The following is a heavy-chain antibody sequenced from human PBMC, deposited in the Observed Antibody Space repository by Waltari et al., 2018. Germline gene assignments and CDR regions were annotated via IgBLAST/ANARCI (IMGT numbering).Heavy chain of an antibody. V-gene: IGHV3-23*01. CDR2: ISGTSDKT. Sequence: EVYLLESGGDLVLPGGSLRLSCAAYRFIFSNFAMTWVREAPGKGLEWVSSISGTSDKTYYADSVKGRFTISRDNSKNTLYLQINSLRADDTAVYYCAKGRGNKLDFIDGFDIWGQGTMVTVSP. J-gene: IGHJ3*02. CDR3: AKGRGNKLDFIDGFDI. D-gene: IGHD3-3*01. CDR1: RFIFSNFA.